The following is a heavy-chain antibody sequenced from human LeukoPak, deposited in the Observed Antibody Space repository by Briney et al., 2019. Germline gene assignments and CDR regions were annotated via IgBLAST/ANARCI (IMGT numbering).Heavy chain of an antibody. CDR3: ARSIRGYSSGWYYFDY. D-gene: IGHD6-19*01. CDR2: IYYSGST. Sequence: PSETLSLTCTVSGGSIRSSTDYWGWIRQPPGKELEWIGSIYYSGSTYYNPSLKSRVTISVDTSKNQFSVKLSSVTAADTAVYYCARSIRGYSSGWYYFDYWGQGTPITVSS. V-gene: IGHV4-39*07. J-gene: IGHJ4*02. CDR1: GGSIRSSTDY.